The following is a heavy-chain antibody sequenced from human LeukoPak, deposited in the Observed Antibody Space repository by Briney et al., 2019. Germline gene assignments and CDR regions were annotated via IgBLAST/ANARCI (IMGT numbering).Heavy chain of an antibody. V-gene: IGHV3-9*03. Sequence: PGGSLRLSCAASGFTFDDYAMHWVRQAPGKGLEWVSGISWNSGSIGYADSVKGRFTISRDNAKNSLYLQMNSLRAEDMALYYCAKSHDGTYSSSWFDPWGQGTLVTVSS. CDR3: AKSHDGTYSSSWFDP. J-gene: IGHJ5*02. D-gene: IGHD6-6*01. CDR1: GFTFDDYA. CDR2: ISWNSGSI.